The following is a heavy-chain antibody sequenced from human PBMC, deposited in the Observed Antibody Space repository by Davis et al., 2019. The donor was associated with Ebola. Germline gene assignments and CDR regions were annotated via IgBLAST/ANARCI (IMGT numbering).Heavy chain of an antibody. J-gene: IGHJ5*02. D-gene: IGHD6-6*01. Sequence: SETLSLTCTVSGGSISSYYWSWIRQPPGKGLEWIGYIYNSGRTDYNPSLKSRVTISVDTSKNQFSLKMSSVTAADTAVYYCARGLLVGWFDPWGQGTLVTVSS. CDR2: IYNSGRT. CDR3: ARGLLVGWFDP. CDR1: GGSISSYY. V-gene: IGHV4-59*01.